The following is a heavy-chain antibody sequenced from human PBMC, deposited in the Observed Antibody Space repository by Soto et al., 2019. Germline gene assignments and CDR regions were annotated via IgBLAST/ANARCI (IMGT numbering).Heavy chain of an antibody. V-gene: IGHV5-51*01. D-gene: IGHD1-1*01. Sequence: PVESLKISCKGSGYSFASHWIGWVRQMPGKGLEWMGIIYPGDSDTKYSPSFQGQVTISADKSISTAYLQWSSLKASDTAMYYCARQNETSLTYHFYEMDVWGQGTTVTVSS. CDR2: IYPGDSDT. CDR1: GYSFASHW. J-gene: IGHJ6*02. CDR3: ARQNETSLTYHFYEMDV.